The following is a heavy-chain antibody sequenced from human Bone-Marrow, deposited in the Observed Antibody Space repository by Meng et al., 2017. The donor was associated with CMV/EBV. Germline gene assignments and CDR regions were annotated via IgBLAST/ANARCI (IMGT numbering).Heavy chain of an antibody. V-gene: IGHV1-69*05. CDR2: IIPIFGTA. CDR1: GGTFSSYA. J-gene: IGHJ6*02. Sequence: SVKVSCKASGGTFSSYAISWVRQAPGQGLEWMGGIIPIFGTANYAQKFQGRVTITTDESTSTAYMELSSLRSEDTAVYYCARDQFGVVTTTYYYYGMDVWGQGTTVTGSS. D-gene: IGHD3-3*01. CDR3: ARDQFGVVTTTYYYYGMDV.